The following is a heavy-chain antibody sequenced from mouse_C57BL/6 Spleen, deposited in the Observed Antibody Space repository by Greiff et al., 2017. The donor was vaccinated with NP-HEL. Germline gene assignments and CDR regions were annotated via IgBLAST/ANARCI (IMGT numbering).Heavy chain of an antibody. J-gene: IGHJ3*01. V-gene: IGHV14-1*01. D-gene: IGHD2-4*01. CDR3: TIYDYEAWFAD. CDR2: IDPEDGDT. CDR1: GFNIKDYY. Sequence: EVQLQQSGAELVRPGATVKLSCTASGFNIKDYYMHWVKQRPEQGLEWIGRIDPEDGDTEYAPKFQGKATMTADTSSNTAYLQLSSLTSEDTAVYYCTIYDYEAWFADWGQGTLVTVSA.